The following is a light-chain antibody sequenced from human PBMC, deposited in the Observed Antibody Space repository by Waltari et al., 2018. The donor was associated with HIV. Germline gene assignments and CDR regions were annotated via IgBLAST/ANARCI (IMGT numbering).Light chain of an antibody. J-gene: IGLJ2*01. CDR2: DVT. Sequence: SVLTQPASVSGAPGNSTTISFTGTARDFGDFNYVPWYQQLPGKAPKLVLYDVTQRPSGSSHRFAGARAGTTAYLTMSGRQAEDEADYYCSSYARNSPWLFGGGTKLTVL. CDR3: SSYARNSPWL. CDR1: ARDFGDFNY. V-gene: IGLV2-14*03.